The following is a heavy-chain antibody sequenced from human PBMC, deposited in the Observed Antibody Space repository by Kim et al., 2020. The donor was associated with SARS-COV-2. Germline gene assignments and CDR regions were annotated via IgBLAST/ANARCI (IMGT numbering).Heavy chain of an antibody. Sequence: STYYNPSLKSRVTISVDTSKNQFSLKLSSVTAADTAVYYCANYDSSSCLDWGQGTLVTVSS. D-gene: IGHD6-13*01. J-gene: IGHJ4*02. V-gene: IGHV4-39*01. CDR3: ANYDSSSCLD. CDR2: ST.